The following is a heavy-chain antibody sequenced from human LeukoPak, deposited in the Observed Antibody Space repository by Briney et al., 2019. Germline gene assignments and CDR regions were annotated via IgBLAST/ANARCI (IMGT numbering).Heavy chain of an antibody. Sequence: SVKVSCKASGGTSNSHAISWVRQAPGQGLEWMGRIIPNLGTTNRAQNFQDRATLTADKSTNTAYMELTSLTSDDTAVYYCATTNDGGGYQWGDFFDFWGQGTLVTVSS. CDR2: IIPNLGTT. D-gene: IGHD3-22*01. CDR1: GGTSNSHA. V-gene: IGHV1-69*04. CDR3: ATTNDGGGYQWGDFFDF. J-gene: IGHJ4*02.